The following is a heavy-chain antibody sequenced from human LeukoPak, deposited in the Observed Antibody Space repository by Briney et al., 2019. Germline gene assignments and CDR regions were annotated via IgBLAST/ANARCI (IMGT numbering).Heavy chain of an antibody. Sequence: GASVKVSCKASGGTFSSYAISWVRQAPGQGLEWMGGIIPIFGTANYAQKFQGRVTITADESTSTAYMELSSLRSEDTAVYYCARGRLSRNRGYCSSTSCYEKGYYMDVWGKGTTVTVSS. V-gene: IGHV1-69*13. CDR1: GGTFSSYA. D-gene: IGHD2-2*01. CDR3: ARGRLSRNRGYCSSTSCYEKGYYMDV. J-gene: IGHJ6*03. CDR2: IIPIFGTA.